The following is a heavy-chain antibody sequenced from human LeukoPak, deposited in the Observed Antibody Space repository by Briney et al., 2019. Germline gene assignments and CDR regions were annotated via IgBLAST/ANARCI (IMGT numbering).Heavy chain of an antibody. J-gene: IGHJ6*04. CDR1: GGSITSHY. Sequence: PSETLSLTCTVSGGSITSHYWSWIRRPPGKGLEWIGHISYSGSTKYNPSIKSRVTISIGTSKSQFSLQLSSVTAADTADYFCARDLLPDCSNGVCPIIDLWGKGTTVGVSS. CDR2: ISYSGST. CDR3: ARDLLPDCSNGVCPIIDL. D-gene: IGHD2-8*01. V-gene: IGHV4-59*11.